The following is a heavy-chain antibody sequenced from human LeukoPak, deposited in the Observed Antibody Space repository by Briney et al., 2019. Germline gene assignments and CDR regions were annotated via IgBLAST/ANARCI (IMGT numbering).Heavy chain of an antibody. J-gene: IGHJ2*01. V-gene: IGHV2-5*01. Sequence: VSGPTLVNPTQTLTLTCTFSGFSLSTRGVGVGWIRQPPGRALEWLALIYWNDDKRYSPSLKSRLTITKDTSKNQVVLTMTNMDPVGTATYYCAHINWGLGYWYFDLWGRGTLVTVSS. CDR3: AHINWGLGYWYFDL. CDR2: IYWNDDK. D-gene: IGHD3-16*01. CDR1: GFSLSTRGVG.